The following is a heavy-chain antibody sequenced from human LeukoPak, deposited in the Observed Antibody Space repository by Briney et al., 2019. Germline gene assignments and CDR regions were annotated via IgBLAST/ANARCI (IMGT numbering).Heavy chain of an antibody. J-gene: IGHJ5*02. CDR3: ASYSGSSINWFDP. D-gene: IGHD1-26*01. V-gene: IGHV4-39*07. CDR1: GGSISSGSYY. Sequence: PSETLSLTCTVSGGSISSGSYYWGWIRQPPGKGLEWIGSIYYSGSTYYNPSLKSRVIISVDPSKNQFSLKLSSVTAADTAVYYCASYSGSSINWFDPWGQGTLVTVSS. CDR2: IYYSGST.